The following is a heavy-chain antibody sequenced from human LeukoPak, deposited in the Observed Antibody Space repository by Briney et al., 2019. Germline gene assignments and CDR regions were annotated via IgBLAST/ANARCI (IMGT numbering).Heavy chain of an antibody. CDR2: IKQDGSER. J-gene: IGHJ5*02. CDR3: AGGSGSSWFDP. V-gene: IGHV3-7*05. D-gene: IGHD3-3*01. CDR1: GFTFSSYW. Sequence: QPGGSRRLSCAASGFTFSSYWMSWVRQAPGKGLEWVANIKQDGSERNYVDSVKGRFTISRDNAKNSLYLQVNSLRVEDTDVYYCAGGSGSSWFDPWGQGTLVTVSS.